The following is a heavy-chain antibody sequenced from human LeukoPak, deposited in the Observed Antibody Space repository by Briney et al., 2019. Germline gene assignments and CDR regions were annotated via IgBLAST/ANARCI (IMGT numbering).Heavy chain of an antibody. D-gene: IGHD3-10*02. CDR1: GYTFTSYG. J-gene: IGHJ4*02. V-gene: IGHV1-46*01. Sequence: ASVKVSCKASGYTFTSYGISWVRQAPGQGLEWTGIINPSGGSTSYAQKFQGRVTMTRDMSTSTVYMELSSLRSEDTAVYYCARGGLFVGTAVGYWGQGTLVTVSS. CDR3: ARGGLFVGTAVGY. CDR2: INPSGGST.